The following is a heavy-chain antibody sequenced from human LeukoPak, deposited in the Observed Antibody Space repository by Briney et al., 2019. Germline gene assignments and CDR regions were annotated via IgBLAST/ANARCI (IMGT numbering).Heavy chain of an antibody. Sequence: PSETLSLTCTVSGGSISSGGYYWSWIRQPPGKGLEWIGYIYYSGSTNYNPSLKSRVTISVDTSKNQFSLKLSSVTAADTAVYYCARHSWVLTGNHDAFDIWGQGTMVTVSS. CDR3: ARHSWVLTGNHDAFDI. CDR2: IYYSGST. D-gene: IGHD7-27*01. J-gene: IGHJ3*02. V-gene: IGHV4-61*08. CDR1: GGSISSGGYY.